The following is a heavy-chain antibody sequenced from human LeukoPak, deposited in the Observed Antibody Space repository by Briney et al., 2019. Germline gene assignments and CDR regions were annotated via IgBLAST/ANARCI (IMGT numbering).Heavy chain of an antibody. CDR1: GGSISSYY. Sequence: SETLSLTCTVSGGSISSYYWSWIRQPPGKGLEWIGYIYYSGSTNYNPSLKSRATISVDTSKNQFSLKLSSVTAADTAVYYCARSGIAVAGFDYWGQGTLVTVSS. J-gene: IGHJ4*02. CDR3: ARSGIAVAGFDY. D-gene: IGHD6-19*01. CDR2: IYYSGST. V-gene: IGHV4-59*01.